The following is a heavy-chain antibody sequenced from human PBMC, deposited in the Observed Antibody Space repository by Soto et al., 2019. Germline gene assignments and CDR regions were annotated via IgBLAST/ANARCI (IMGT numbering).Heavy chain of an antibody. CDR1: GGSISSGDYY. CDR3: ARDQASRVDP. J-gene: IGHJ5*02. Sequence: SEPLSLTCTVSGGSISSGDYYWSWIRQPPGKGLEWIGYIHYSGSTYYNPSLKSRVTISVDTSKNQFSLKLSSVTAADTAVYYCARDQASRVDPWGQGTLVTVSS. CDR2: IHYSGST. V-gene: IGHV4-30-4*01.